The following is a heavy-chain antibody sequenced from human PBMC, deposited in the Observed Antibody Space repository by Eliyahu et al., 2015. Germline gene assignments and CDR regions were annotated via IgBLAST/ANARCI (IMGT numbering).Heavy chain of an antibody. J-gene: IGHJ4*02. CDR1: GGXISNYY. V-gene: IGHV4-59*01. CDR3: AKYGDYLN. D-gene: IGHD4-17*01. CDR2: XSLSGTT. Sequence: QVQLQESGPGLVKPSEXLSLXXTVSGGXISNYYXXWIRXPPGKGLEWIGXXSLSGTTNYNPSLKSRVTISIDTSKNQFSLNLRSVTAADTAVYYCAKYGDYLNWGQGTLVTVSS.